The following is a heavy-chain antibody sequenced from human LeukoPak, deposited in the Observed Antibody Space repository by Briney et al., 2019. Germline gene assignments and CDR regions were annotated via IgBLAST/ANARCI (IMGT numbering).Heavy chain of an antibody. V-gene: IGHV1-46*01. CDR1: GYTFTSYY. D-gene: IGHD5-18*01. CDR3: ARGGVDTAVSDY. CDR2: INPSGGSP. J-gene: IGHJ4*02. Sequence: ASVKVSCKASGYTFTSYYMHWVRQAPGQGLEWMGIINPSGGSPTYAQKFQGRVTITADKSTSTAYMELSSLRSEDTAVYYCARGGVDTAVSDYWGQGTLVTVSS.